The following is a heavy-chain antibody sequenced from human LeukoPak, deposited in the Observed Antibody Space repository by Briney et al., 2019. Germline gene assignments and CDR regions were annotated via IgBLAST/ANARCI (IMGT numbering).Heavy chain of an antibody. Sequence: GGSLRLSCAASGFTFSGYDMHWVRQATGKGLEGVSAIGTAGDTYYPGSVKGRFTISRENAKNSLYLQMNSLRAEDTAVYYCARVGSSGWLPLDYWGQGTLVTVSS. CDR2: IGTAGDT. J-gene: IGHJ4*02. V-gene: IGHV3-13*01. CDR3: ARVGSSGWLPLDY. CDR1: GFTFSGYD. D-gene: IGHD6-19*01.